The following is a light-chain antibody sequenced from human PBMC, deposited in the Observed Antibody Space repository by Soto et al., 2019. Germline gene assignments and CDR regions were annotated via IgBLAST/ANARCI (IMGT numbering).Light chain of an antibody. V-gene: IGLV2-14*01. Sequence: QSALTQPASVSGSPGQSITISCTGTSSDVGGYNYVSWYQQHPVKAPKLMIYDVTNRPSGVSDRFSGSKSGNTASLPISGLQAEDEADYYCSSYTSSSTPYVFGTGTKLTVL. J-gene: IGLJ1*01. CDR1: SSDVGGYNY. CDR3: SSYTSSSTPYV. CDR2: DVT.